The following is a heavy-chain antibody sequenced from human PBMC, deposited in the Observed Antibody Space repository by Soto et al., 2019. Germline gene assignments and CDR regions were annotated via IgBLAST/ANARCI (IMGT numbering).Heavy chain of an antibody. V-gene: IGHV4-34*01. CDR3: ARVWGQQWLVSKVMPRNAFDI. D-gene: IGHD6-19*01. Sequence: QVQLQQWGAGLLKPSETLSLTCAVYGGSFSGYYWSWIRQPPGKGLEWIGEINHSGSTNYNPSLKSRVTISVDTSKNQFSLKLSSVTAADTAVYYCARVWGQQWLVSKVMPRNAFDIWGQGTMVTVSS. CDR1: GGSFSGYY. CDR2: INHSGST. J-gene: IGHJ3*02.